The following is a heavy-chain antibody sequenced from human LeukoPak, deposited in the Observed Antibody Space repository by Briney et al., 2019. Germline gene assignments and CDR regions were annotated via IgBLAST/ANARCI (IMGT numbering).Heavy chain of an antibody. V-gene: IGHV3-21*01. Sequence: PGGSLRLSCAASGFTFSSYSMNWVRQAPGKGLEWVSSISSSSSYIYYADSVKGRFTISRDNAKNSLYLQMNSLRAEDTAVYYCARDQPLRFLEWSVLNYFDYWGQGTLVTVSS. J-gene: IGHJ4*02. CDR3: ARDQPLRFLEWSVLNYFDY. CDR2: ISSSSSYI. D-gene: IGHD3-3*01. CDR1: GFTFSSYS.